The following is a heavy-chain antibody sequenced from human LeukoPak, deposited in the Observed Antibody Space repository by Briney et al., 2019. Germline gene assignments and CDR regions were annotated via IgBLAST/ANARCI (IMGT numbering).Heavy chain of an antibody. D-gene: IGHD2-8*02. J-gene: IGHJ3*02. CDR3: AREFAAGGAFDI. CDR2: INHSGST. Sequence: SETLSLTCAAYGGSFSGYYWSWIRQPPGKGLEWIGEINHSGSTNYNPSLKSRVTISVDTSKNQFSLKLSSVTAADTAVYYCAREFAAGGAFDIWGQGTMVTVSS. CDR1: GGSFSGYY. V-gene: IGHV4-34*01.